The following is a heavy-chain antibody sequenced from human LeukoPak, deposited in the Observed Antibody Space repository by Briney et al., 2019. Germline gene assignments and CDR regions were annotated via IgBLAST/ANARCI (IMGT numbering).Heavy chain of an antibody. J-gene: IGHJ4*02. V-gene: IGHV1-46*01. Sequence: ASVKVSCKASGYTFPSYFMHWVRQAPGQGLEWMGIINPTGGNTTYAQKFQGRVTMTRDTSTSTVYMELSSLRSDDTAVYYCARTAARRFDYWGQGTLSPSPQ. CDR1: GYTFPSYF. CDR2: INPTGGNT. D-gene: IGHD6-6*01. CDR3: ARTAARRFDY.